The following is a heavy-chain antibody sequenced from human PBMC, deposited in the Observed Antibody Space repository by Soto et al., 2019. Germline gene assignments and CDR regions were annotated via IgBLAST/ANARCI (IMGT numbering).Heavy chain of an antibody. V-gene: IGHV6-1*01. CDR1: GDSVSSSSAA. CDR2: TKYRSKWYN. CDR3: AKTTVTTMEFAS. Sequence: PSQTLSLTCAISGDSVSSSSAAWNWIRQSPSRGLEWLGRTKYRSKWYNDYAVSVKSRITINPDTSKNQFSLHLKSVTPEDTAVYYCAKTTVTTMEFASWGQGTLVTVSS. D-gene: IGHD4-17*01. J-gene: IGHJ5*01.